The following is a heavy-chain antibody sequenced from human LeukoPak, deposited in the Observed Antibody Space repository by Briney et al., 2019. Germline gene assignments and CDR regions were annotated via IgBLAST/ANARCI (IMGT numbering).Heavy chain of an antibody. V-gene: IGHV3-21*01. CDR1: GFTFSDYS. J-gene: IGHJ6*03. CDR3: ATSGGFGVPHAITGTWYMDV. Sequence: GGSLRLSCGASGFTFSDYSMNWVRQAPGKGLAWVASITSAGGYTYYADSVKGGFTISRDNAQNSLFLQMISLRADDTAVYFCATSGGFGVPHAITGTWYMDVWGRGTSVTVSS. CDR2: ITSAGGYT. D-gene: IGHD3-3*01.